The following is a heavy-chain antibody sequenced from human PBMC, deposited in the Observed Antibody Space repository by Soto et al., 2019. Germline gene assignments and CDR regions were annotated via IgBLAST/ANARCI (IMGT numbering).Heavy chain of an antibody. Sequence: GGSLRLSCAASGFTFNSYAMSWVRQAPGKGLEWVSAISGSGGSTYYADSVKGRFTISRDNSKNTLYLQMNSLRAEDTAVYYCAKGYYDFWSGERCFDPWGQGTLVTVSS. CDR3: AKGYYDFWSGERCFDP. V-gene: IGHV3-23*01. J-gene: IGHJ5*02. CDR2: ISGSGGST. CDR1: GFTFNSYA. D-gene: IGHD3-3*01.